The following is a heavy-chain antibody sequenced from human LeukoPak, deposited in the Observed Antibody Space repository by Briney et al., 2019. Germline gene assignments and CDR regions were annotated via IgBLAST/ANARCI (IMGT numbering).Heavy chain of an antibody. CDR2: IIPVLGTA. J-gene: IGHJ4*02. CDR3: ARDVSGYSYGYGDY. D-gene: IGHD5-18*01. CDR1: GGTFSSYT. Sequence: GASVKVSCKASGGTFSSYTISWVRQAPGQGLEWMGRIIPVLGTANYAQKFQGRVTNTADESTSTAYMELSSLRAEDTAVYYCARDVSGYSYGYGDYWGQGTLVTVSS. V-gene: IGHV1-69*08.